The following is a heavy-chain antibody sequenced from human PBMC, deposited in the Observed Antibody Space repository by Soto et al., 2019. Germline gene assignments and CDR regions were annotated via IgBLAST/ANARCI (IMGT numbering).Heavy chain of an antibody. D-gene: IGHD3-10*01. J-gene: IGHJ4*02. CDR3: ASRKSSPYFDY. CDR1: DCSISSGDYY. Sequence: SETLSLTCTVSDCSISSGDYYWSWIRQPPGKGLEWIGYIYYSGSTYYNPSLKSRVTISVDTSKNQFSLKLSSVTAADTAVYYCASRKSSPYFDYWGQGTLVTVSS. CDR2: IYYSGST. V-gene: IGHV4-30-4*01.